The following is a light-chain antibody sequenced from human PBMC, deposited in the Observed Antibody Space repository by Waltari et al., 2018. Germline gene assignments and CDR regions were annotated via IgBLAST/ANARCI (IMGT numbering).Light chain of an antibody. J-gene: IGKJ1*01. V-gene: IGKV3-20*01. CDR1: QSVGKY. Sequence: EIVLTQSPGTLSLSPGERATLPCRASQSVGKYLAWYQQKPGQAPRLLLYNASNRATGIPDRFSGSGSGTDFSLTISRLEPEDFAIYFCQKYDSLPATFGQGNKVEIK. CDR3: QKYDSLPAT. CDR2: NAS.